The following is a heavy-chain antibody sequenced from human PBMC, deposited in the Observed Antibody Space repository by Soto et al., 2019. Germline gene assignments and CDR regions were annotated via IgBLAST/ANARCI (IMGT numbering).Heavy chain of an antibody. J-gene: IGHJ4*02. CDR3: VKGEYYYDSSGYYPFDY. V-gene: IGHV3-64D*06. CDR2: ISTNGGST. Sequence: GGSLRLSCSASGFTFSSYAMHWVRQAPGKGLEYVSSISTNGGSTHYADSVKGRFTISRDNSKNTQYLQMSSLRADDTAVYYCVKGEYYYDSSGYYPFDYWGQGTXVTVSS. D-gene: IGHD3-22*01. CDR1: GFTFSSYA.